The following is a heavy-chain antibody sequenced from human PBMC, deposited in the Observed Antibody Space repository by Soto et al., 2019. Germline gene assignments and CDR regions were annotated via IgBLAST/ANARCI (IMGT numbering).Heavy chain of an antibody. CDR3: ARAGRYSYGSPNLDY. CDR2: INHSGST. CDR1: GGSFSGYY. D-gene: IGHD5-18*01. J-gene: IGHJ4*02. V-gene: IGHV4-34*01. Sequence: PSETLSLTCAVYGGSFSGYYWSWIRQPPGKGLEWIGEINHSGSTNYNPSLKSRVTISVDTSKNQFSLKLSSVTAANTAVYYCARAGRYSYGSPNLDYWGQGTLVTVSS.